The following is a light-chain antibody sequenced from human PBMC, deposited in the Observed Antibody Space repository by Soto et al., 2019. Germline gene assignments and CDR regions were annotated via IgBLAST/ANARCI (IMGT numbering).Light chain of an antibody. CDR3: QQRFGWPPIT. J-gene: IGKJ5*01. CDR2: DAS. Sequence: EIVLTQSPATLSLSPGERATLSCRASQSIDIYLAWYQQKPGQAPRLLIYDASNRATGVPARFSGSGSGTDFSLTISRLEPEDFAVYYCQQRFGWPPITFGQGTRLDIK. V-gene: IGKV3-11*01. CDR1: QSIDIY.